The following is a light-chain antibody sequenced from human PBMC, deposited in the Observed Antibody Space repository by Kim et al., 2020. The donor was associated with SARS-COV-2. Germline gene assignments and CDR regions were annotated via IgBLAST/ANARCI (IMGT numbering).Light chain of an antibody. CDR2: AAS. CDR3: QQSYSTRGT. J-gene: IGKJ1*01. CDR1: QSISSY. V-gene: IGKV1-39*01. Sequence: DIQMTQSPSSLSASVGDRVTITCRESQSISSYLNWYQQKPGKAPKLLIYAASSLQSGVPSRFSGSGSGTDFTLTISSLQPEDFATYYCQQSYSTRGTFGQGTKVDIK.